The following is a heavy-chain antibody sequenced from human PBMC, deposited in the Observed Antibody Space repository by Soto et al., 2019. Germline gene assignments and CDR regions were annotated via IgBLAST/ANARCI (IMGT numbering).Heavy chain of an antibody. Sequence: GGSLRLSCGSSGFTFGNYWMHWVRQTPGKGLVWVARISGDRRNTYYADSVKGRFTISRDNAKNTLYLQMNSLRAEDTAVYYCARDGATTVTTDVAFDIWGQGTMVTVSS. J-gene: IGHJ3*02. D-gene: IGHD4-17*01. CDR1: GFTFGNYW. CDR3: ARDGATTVTTDVAFDI. CDR2: ISGDRRNT. V-gene: IGHV3-74*01.